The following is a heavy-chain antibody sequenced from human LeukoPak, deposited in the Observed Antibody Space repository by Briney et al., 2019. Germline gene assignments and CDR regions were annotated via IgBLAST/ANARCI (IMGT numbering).Heavy chain of an antibody. CDR2: IYYSGST. V-gene: IGHV4-59*01. D-gene: IGHD3-10*01. Sequence: SETLSLTCTVSGGSISSYYWSWIRQPPGKGLEWIGYIYYSGSTNYNPSLKSRVTISVDTSKNQFSLKLSSLTAADTAVYYCARLLWFGELKLDYYGMDVWGQGTTVTVSS. J-gene: IGHJ6*02. CDR3: ARLLWFGELKLDYYGMDV. CDR1: GGSISSYY.